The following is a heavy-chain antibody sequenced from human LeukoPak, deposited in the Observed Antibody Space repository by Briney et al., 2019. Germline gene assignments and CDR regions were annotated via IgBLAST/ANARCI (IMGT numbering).Heavy chain of an antibody. D-gene: IGHD5-24*01. CDR3: VKGGWVHLLDY. CDR1: GFTFSSYW. CDR2: IKHDGSDN. V-gene: IGHV3-7*01. J-gene: IGHJ4*02. Sequence: GGSLRPSCAASGFTFSSYWMTWVRQAPGKGLEWVANIKHDGSDNYYVDSVAGRFTISRDNAKNSLFLQMNSLRAEDTAVYYCVKGGWVHLLDYWGQGTLVTVSS.